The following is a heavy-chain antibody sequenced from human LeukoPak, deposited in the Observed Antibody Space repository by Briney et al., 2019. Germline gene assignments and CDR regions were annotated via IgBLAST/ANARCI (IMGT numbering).Heavy chain of an antibody. CDR3: ARERSRRDDYYYGMDV. CDR2: IIPIFGTA. J-gene: IGHJ6*02. V-gene: IGHV1-69*13. CDR1: GGTFSSYA. Sequence: ASVKVSCKASGGTFSSYAISWVRQAPGQGLEWMGGIIPIFGTANYAQKFQGRVTITADESTSTAYMELSSLRSEDTAVYYRARERSRRDDYYYGMDVWGQGTTVTVSS.